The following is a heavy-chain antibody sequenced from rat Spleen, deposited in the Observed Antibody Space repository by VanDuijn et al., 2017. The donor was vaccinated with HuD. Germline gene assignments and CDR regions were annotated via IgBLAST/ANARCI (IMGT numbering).Heavy chain of an antibody. V-gene: IGHV2-41*01. J-gene: IGHJ4*01. CDR3: ARAVTEGIVRDYYVMDA. D-gene: IGHD1-11*01. CDR2: IWNTGGT. CDR1: GFSLTSYN. Sequence: QVQLKESGPGLVQPSQTLSLTCTVAGFSLTSYNVHWVRQPPGKGLEWMGVIWNTGGTRYNSALKSRLSISKDTSKSQVFLKMNSLQTEDTATYYCARAVTEGIVRDYYVMDAWGQGASVTVSS.